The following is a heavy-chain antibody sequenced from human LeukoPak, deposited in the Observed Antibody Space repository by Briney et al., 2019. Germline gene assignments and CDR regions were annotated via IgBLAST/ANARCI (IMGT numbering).Heavy chain of an antibody. V-gene: IGHV3-9*01. CDR1: GFTFDDYA. D-gene: IGHD1-26*01. CDR3: AKDNSRSYDVVGATTLVY. CDR2: ISWNSGSI. Sequence: GRSLRLSCAASGFTFDDYAMHWVRQAPGKGLEWVSGISWNSGSIGYADSVKGRFTISRDNAKNSLYLQMNSLRAEDTALYYCAKDNSRSYDVVGATTLVYWGQGTLVTVSS. J-gene: IGHJ4*02.